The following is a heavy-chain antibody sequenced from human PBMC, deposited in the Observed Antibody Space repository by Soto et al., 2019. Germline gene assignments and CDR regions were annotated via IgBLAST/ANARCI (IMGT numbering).Heavy chain of an antibody. CDR1: GYTFTSYD. V-gene: IGHV1-8*01. CDR3: ARGQRGDPRGRCRGGYYYYYSMDV. Sequence: ASVKVSCKASGYTFTSYDINWVRQATGQGLEWMGWMNPNSGNTGYAQKFQGRVTMTRNTSISTAYMELSSLRSEDTAVYYCARGQRGDPRGRCRGGYYYYYSMDVWGKGTTVTVSS. D-gene: IGHD3-16*01. J-gene: IGHJ6*03. CDR2: MNPNSGNT.